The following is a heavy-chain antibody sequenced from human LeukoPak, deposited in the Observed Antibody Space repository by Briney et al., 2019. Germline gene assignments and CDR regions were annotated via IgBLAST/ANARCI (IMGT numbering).Heavy chain of an antibody. CDR1: GFTFSSYA. CDR3: ARSPKGRRYYYDSSGPFDY. J-gene: IGHJ4*02. CDR2: ISGSGGST. V-gene: IGHV3-23*01. Sequence: GGSLRLSCAASGFTFSSYAMSWVRQAPGKGLEWVSAISGSGGSTYYADSVKGRFTISRDNAKNSLYLQMNSLRAEDMAVYYCARSPKGRRYYYDSSGPFDYWGQGTLVTVSS. D-gene: IGHD3-22*01.